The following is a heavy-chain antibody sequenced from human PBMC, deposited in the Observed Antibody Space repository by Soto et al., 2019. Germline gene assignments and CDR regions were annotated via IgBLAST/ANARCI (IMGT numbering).Heavy chain of an antibody. CDR3: ARWLGYGPHFDY. V-gene: IGHV4-30-4*01. Sequence: QVQLQESGPGLVKPSQTLSLTCTVSGGSISSGDYYWSWIRQPPGKGLEWIGYIYYSGSTYYNPSLTRRVTISVDTSTNQFSLKLSSVTAADTAVYYCARWLGYGPHFDYWGQGTLVTVSS. CDR2: IYYSGST. CDR1: GGSISSGDYY. D-gene: IGHD5-12*01. J-gene: IGHJ4*02.